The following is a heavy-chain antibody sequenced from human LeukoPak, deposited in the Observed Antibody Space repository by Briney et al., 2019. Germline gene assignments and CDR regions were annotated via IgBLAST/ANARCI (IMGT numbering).Heavy chain of an antibody. J-gene: IGHJ5*02. Sequence: ASVKVSCKASGYTFTGYYMHWVRQAPGQGLEWMGIINPSGGSTSYAQKFQGRVTMTRDMSTSTVYMELSSLRSEDTAVYYCAREGGGAPTVTYRSLYWFDPWGQGTLVTVSS. D-gene: IGHD4-11*01. CDR2: INPSGGST. V-gene: IGHV1-46*01. CDR1: GYTFTGYY. CDR3: AREGGGAPTVTYRSLYWFDP.